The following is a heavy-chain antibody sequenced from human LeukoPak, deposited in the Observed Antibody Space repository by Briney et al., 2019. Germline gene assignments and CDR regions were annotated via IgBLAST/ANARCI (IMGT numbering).Heavy chain of an antibody. V-gene: IGHV1-69*13. CDR3: ARDSRPYSSSWYDFVYYYYYGMDV. D-gene: IGHD6-13*01. Sequence: SVKVSCKASGGTFSSYAISWVRQAPGQGLEWMGGIIPIFGTANYAQKFQGRVAITADESTSTAYMELSSLRSEDTAVYYCARDSRPYSSSWYDFVYYYYYGMDVWGQGTTVTVSS. J-gene: IGHJ6*02. CDR2: IIPIFGTA. CDR1: GGTFSSYA.